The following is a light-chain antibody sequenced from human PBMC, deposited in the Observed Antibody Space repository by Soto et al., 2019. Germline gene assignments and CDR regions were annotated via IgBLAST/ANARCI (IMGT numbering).Light chain of an antibody. J-gene: IGKJ1*01. Sequence: EIVLTQSPGTLSLSPGERATLSCRASQSVDSRYLGWYQQKPGQAPRLLIWGTSNRAGGIPDRFSGSGSGTEFTLTISRLAPEAFAVYYCQHYGSSRTFGQGTKVEI. CDR3: QHYGSSRT. CDR2: GTS. CDR1: QSVDSRY. V-gene: IGKV3-20*01.